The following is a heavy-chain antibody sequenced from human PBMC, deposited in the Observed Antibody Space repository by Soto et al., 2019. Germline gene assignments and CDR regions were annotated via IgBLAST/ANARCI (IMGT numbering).Heavy chain of an antibody. J-gene: IGHJ6*02. CDR3: ARGPPEYYDILTGVVQHYYYYYGMDV. CDR1: GYTFTSYG. CDR2: ISAYNGNT. D-gene: IGHD3-9*01. V-gene: IGHV1-18*01. Sequence: ASVKVSCKASGYTFTSYGISWVRQAPGQGLEWMGWISAYNGNTNYAQKLQGRVTMTTDTSTSTAYMELRSLRSDDTAVYYCARGPPEYYDILTGVVQHYYYYYGMDVWGQGTTVTVSS.